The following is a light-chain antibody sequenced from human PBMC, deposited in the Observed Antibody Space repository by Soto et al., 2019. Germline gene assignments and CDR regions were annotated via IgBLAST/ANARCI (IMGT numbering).Light chain of an antibody. V-gene: IGKV3-20*01. J-gene: IGKJ5*01. CDR3: QQYGGSPSIT. CDR1: QSVSSSY. Sequence: EIVLTQSPGTLSLSPGESATLSCRASQSVSSSYLAWYQQKPGQAPRLLIYGASSRATGVPDRFSGSGSGTDFTLTISRLEPEDFAVYYCQQYGGSPSITFGQGTRLEIK. CDR2: GAS.